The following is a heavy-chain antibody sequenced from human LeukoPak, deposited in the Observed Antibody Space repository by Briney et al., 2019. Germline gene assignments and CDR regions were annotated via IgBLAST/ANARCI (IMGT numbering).Heavy chain of an antibody. D-gene: IGHD6-19*01. Sequence: SETLSLTCAVYAGSFSGYYWSWIRQPPGKGLEWIGEINHSGSTNYNPSLKSRVTISVDTSKNQFSLKLSSVTAADTAVYYCASLPLTSGWYRISWGQGTLVTVSS. CDR2: INHSGST. CDR1: AGSFSGYY. V-gene: IGHV4-34*01. CDR3: ASLPLTSGWYRIS. J-gene: IGHJ4*02.